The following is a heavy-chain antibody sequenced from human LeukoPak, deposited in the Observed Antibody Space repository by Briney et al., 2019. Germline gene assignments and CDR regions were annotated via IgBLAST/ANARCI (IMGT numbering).Heavy chain of an antibody. CDR3: ARNRNNWNDGRYYYYMDV. V-gene: IGHV3-48*01. D-gene: IGHD1-20*01. CDR1: GFTFSHYS. CDR2: ISSSSSTI. Sequence: GGSLRLSCAASGFTFSHYSMNWVRQAPGKGLEWVSYISSSSSTIYYADSVKGRFTISRDNAQNSLYLQMNSLRAEDTAVYYCARNRNNWNDGRYYYYMDVWGKGTTVTVSS. J-gene: IGHJ6*03.